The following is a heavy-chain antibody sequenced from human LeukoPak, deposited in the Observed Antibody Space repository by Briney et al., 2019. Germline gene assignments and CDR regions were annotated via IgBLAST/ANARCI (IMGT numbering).Heavy chain of an antibody. V-gene: IGHV4-30-4*01. CDR3: ARFPLYDILTGYYYYGMDV. J-gene: IGHJ6*02. D-gene: IGHD3-9*01. Sequence: ASETLSLTCTVSGGSISSGDYFWSWIRQPPGKGLEWIGYIYYSGSTNYNPSLKSRVTISVDTSKNQFSLKLSSVTAADTAVYYCARFPLYDILTGYYYYGMDVWGQGTTVTVSS. CDR2: IYYSGST. CDR1: GGSISSGDYF.